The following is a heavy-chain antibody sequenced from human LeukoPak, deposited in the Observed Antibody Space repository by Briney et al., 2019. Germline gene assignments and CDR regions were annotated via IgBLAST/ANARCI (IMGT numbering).Heavy chain of an antibody. CDR2: IRNDGSNK. D-gene: IGHD4-23*01. CDR3: AKLLSNSGRFLY. J-gene: IGHJ4*02. CDR1: GFIFSSYG. Sequence: GGSLRLSCAASGFIFSSYGMHWVRQAPGKGLEWVAFIRNDGSNKYYADSVKGRFTISRDNSENTLYLQMNSLRAEDTAVYYCAKLLSNSGRFLYWGQGTLVTVSS. V-gene: IGHV3-30*02.